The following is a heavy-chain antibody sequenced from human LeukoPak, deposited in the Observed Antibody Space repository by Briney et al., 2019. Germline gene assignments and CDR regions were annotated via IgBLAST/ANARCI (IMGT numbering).Heavy chain of an antibody. CDR2: IYPGDSDT. D-gene: IGHD2-2*01. CDR1: GYIFTSYW. CDR3: ARRDGYCSSTSCYADYYYGMDV. Sequence: GESLKISCKGSGYIFTSYWIVWVRQPPGKGLEWMGIIYPGDSDTRYSPSSQGQVTISADKSISTAYLQWSSLKASDTAMYYCARRDGYCSSTSCYADYYYGMDVWGQGTTVTVSS. V-gene: IGHV5-51*01. J-gene: IGHJ6*02.